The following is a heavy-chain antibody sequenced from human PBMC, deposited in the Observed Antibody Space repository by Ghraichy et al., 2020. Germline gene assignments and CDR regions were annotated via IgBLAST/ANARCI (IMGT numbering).Heavy chain of an antibody. CDR3: ARGDDRWLQFDD. Sequence: GGSLRLSCTASGLTVSRSYMSWVRQAPGKGLEWVSVIYSGGAIHYADSVRGRFTISRDSSKNTLYLQMNSLRDEDTAVYYCARGDDRWLQFDDWGQGTLVTVSS. D-gene: IGHD5-24*01. V-gene: IGHV3-53*01. J-gene: IGHJ4*02. CDR2: IYSGGAI. CDR1: GLTVSRSY.